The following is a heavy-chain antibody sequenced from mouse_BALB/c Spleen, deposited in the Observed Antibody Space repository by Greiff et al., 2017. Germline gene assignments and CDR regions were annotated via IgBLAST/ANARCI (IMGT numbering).Heavy chain of an antibody. CDR2: ISSGGSYT. D-gene: IGHD2-2*01. J-gene: IGHJ2*01. CDR1: GFTFSSYG. CDR3: ARQNGYDGYYFDY. V-gene: IGHV5-6*01. Sequence: EVKLMESGGDLVKPGGSLKLSCAASGFTFSSYGMSWVRQTPDKRLEWVATISSGGSYTYYPDSVKWRFTISRDNAKNTLYLQMSSLKSEDTAMYYCARQNGYDGYYFDYWGQGTTLTVSS.